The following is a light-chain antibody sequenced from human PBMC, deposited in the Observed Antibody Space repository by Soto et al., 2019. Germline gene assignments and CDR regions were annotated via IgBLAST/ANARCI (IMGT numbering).Light chain of an antibody. CDR2: AAS. J-gene: IGKJ2*01. CDR3: QQRNSYPRT. Sequence: DIQLTPSPSFLSASVGDRVTITCRASQGINIFLAWFQQKPGKAPNLLISAASTLQSGVPSRFSGSGSETEFTLTITSLQPEDSATYYCQQRNSYPRTFGQGTKVEIK. CDR1: QGINIF. V-gene: IGKV1-9*01.